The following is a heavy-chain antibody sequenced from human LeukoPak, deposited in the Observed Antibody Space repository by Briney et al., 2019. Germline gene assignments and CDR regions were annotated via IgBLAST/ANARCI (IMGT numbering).Heavy chain of an antibody. V-gene: IGHV3-74*01. CDR1: GFTFSTYW. CDR2: TNRDGSST. J-gene: IGHJ4*02. Sequence: GGSLRLSCAASGFTFSTYWFHWVRQAPGEGPVWVSRTNRDGSSTDHADSVRGRFAISRDNARNTLYLHLNSLRAEDTAVYYCVRHLCGKDDFWGQGILVTVSS. CDR3: VRHLCGKDDF. D-gene: IGHD1-26*01.